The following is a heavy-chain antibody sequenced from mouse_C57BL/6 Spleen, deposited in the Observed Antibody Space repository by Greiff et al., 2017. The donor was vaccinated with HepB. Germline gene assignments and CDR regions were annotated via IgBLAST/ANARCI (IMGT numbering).Heavy chain of an antibody. V-gene: IGHV5-6*01. D-gene: IGHD4-1*01. J-gene: IGHJ3*01. Sequence: EVQGVESGGDLVKPGGSLKLSCAASGFTFSSYGMSWVRQTPDKRLEWVATISSGGSYTYYPDSVKGRFTISRDNAKNTLYLQMSSLKSEDTAMYYCARQGTGTSLAYWGQGTLVTVSA. CDR1: GFTFSSYG. CDR2: ISSGGSYT. CDR3: ARQGTGTSLAY.